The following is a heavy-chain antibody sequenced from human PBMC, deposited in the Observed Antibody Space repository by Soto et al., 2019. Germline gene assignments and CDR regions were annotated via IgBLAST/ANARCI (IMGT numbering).Heavy chain of an antibody. CDR1: GGSISSYY. CDR3: ASHGGYKYGYVYYYMDV. D-gene: IGHD5-18*01. Sequence: SETLSLTCTVSGGSISSYYWSWIRQPPGKGLEWIGYVYHSGSTKYNPSLKSRLTMSVDTSKNQVSLNLSSVTAADTAVYYCASHGGYKYGYVYYYMDVWGKGTTVTVSS. V-gene: IGHV4-59*08. J-gene: IGHJ6*03. CDR2: VYHSGST.